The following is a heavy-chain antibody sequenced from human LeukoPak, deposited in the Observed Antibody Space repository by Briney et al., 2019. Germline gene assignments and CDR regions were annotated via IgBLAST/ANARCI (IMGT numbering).Heavy chain of an antibody. CDR3: ARRSDYDILTGYYLPYYFDY. CDR2: IYYSGST. V-gene: IGHV4-39*01. D-gene: IGHD3-9*01. Sequence: PSETLSLTCTVSGGSISSSSYYWGWIRQPPGKGLEWIGSIYYSGSTYYNPSLKSRVTISVDTSKNQFSLKLSSVTAADTAVYYCARRSDYDILTGYYLPYYFDYWGQGTLVTVSS. J-gene: IGHJ4*02. CDR1: GGSISSSSYY.